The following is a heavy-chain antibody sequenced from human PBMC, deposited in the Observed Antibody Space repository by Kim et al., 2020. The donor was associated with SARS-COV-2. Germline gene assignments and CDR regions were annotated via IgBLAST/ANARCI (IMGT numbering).Heavy chain of an antibody. Sequence: KVRFSISKDNSKRTLYLQMNSLRAEDSRVYYCAEGPESNGRLLEYWGQGTLVTVSS. D-gene: IGHD3-16*01. J-gene: IGHJ4*02. V-gene: IGHV3-33*03. CDR3: AEGPESNGRLLEY.